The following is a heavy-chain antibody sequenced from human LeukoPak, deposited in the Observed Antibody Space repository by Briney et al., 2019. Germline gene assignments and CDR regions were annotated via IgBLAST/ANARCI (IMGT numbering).Heavy chain of an antibody. CDR1: GGTFSCYA. CDR3: ASEDVEYSSSSYFDY. Sequence: PRASVKVSCKASGGTFSCYAISWVRQAPGQGLEWMGRIIPIFGTANYAQKFQGRVTITTDESTSTAYMELSSLRSEDTAVYYCASEDVEYSSSSYFDYWGQGTLVTVSS. D-gene: IGHD6-6*01. J-gene: IGHJ4*02. V-gene: IGHV1-69*05. CDR2: IIPIFGTA.